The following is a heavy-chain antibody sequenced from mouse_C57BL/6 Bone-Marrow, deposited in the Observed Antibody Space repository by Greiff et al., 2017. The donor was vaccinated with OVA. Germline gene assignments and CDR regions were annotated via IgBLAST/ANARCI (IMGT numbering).Heavy chain of an antibody. CDR3: ARSFPLRRGYYAMDY. CDR1: GYTFTDHT. CDR2: IYPRDGST. J-gene: IGHJ4*01. D-gene: IGHD2-12*01. V-gene: IGHV1-78*01. Sequence: VKLVESDAELVKPGASVKISCKVSGYTFTDHTIHWMKQRPEQGLEWIGYIYPRDGSTKYNEKFKGKATLTADKSSSTAYMQLNSLTSEDSAVYFCARSFPLRRGYYAMDYWGQGTSVTVSS.